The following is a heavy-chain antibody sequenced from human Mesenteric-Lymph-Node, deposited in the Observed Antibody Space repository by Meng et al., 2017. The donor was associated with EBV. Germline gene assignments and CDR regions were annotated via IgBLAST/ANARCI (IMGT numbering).Heavy chain of an antibody. CDR1: GGSISNDLW. Sequence: VRVRERGPVVVMLSGTRALTCGVSGGSISNDLWGSSVRQPPGKGLEWIGKMSHSGSTNYNPSLKSRVTISVDKSKNQFFLNLNSVTAADTAVYYCARGREYSWGYWGQGTLVTVSS. CDR3: ARGREYSWGY. J-gene: IGHJ4*02. V-gene: IGHV4-4*02. D-gene: IGHD4-11*01. CDR2: MSHSGST.